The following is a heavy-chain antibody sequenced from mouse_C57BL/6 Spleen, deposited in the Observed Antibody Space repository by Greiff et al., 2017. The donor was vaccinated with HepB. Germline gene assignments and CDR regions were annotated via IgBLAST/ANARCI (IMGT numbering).Heavy chain of an antibody. D-gene: IGHD4-1*01. Sequence: EVQRVESGGGLVKPGGSLKLSCAASGFTFSDYGMHWVRQAPEKGLEWVAYISSGSSTIYYADTVKGRFTISRDNAKNTLFLQMTSLRSEDTAKYYCARRQLTGYYFDYWGQGTTLTVSS. CDR3: ARRQLTGYYFDY. V-gene: IGHV5-17*01. CDR1: GFTFSDYG. J-gene: IGHJ2*01. CDR2: ISSGSSTI.